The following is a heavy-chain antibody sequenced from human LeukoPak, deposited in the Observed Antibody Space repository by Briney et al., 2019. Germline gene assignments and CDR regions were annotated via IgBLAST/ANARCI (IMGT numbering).Heavy chain of an antibody. V-gene: IGHV1-18*01. J-gene: IGHJ5*02. D-gene: IGHD3-10*01. CDR1: GYTLTSYG. CDR2: ISSYNGDT. Sequence: GASVKVSCKASGYTLTSYGITWVRRAPGQGLEWMGWISSYNGDTNYAQKLQGRVTMTTDTSTSTAYMELRSLRSDDTAVYYCARVYGSGSYPNWFDPWGQGTLVTVSS. CDR3: ARVYGSGSYPNWFDP.